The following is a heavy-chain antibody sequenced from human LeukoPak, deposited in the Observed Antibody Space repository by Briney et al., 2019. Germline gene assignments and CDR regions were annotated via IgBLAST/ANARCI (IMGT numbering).Heavy chain of an antibody. Sequence: SETLFLTCTVSGGSISSYYWSWIRQPAGKGLEWIGRIYTSGSTNYNPSLKSRVTMSVDTSKNQFSLKLSSVTAADTAVYYCARGPHSASYPYYFDYWGQGTLVTVSS. CDR3: ARGPHSASYPYYFDY. D-gene: IGHD1-26*01. J-gene: IGHJ4*02. V-gene: IGHV4-4*07. CDR2: IYTSGST. CDR1: GGSISSYY.